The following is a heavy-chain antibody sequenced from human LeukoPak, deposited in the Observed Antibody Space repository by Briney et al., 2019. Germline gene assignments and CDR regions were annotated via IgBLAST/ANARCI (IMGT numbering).Heavy chain of an antibody. V-gene: IGHV3-33*01. J-gene: IGHJ2*01. CDR2: IWYDGSNK. CDR3: ARDYLDWYFDL. Sequence: GSPRLSCAASGFTFSSYGMHWVRQAPGKGLEWVAVIWYDGSNKYYADSVKGRFTISRDNSKNTLYLQMNSLRAEDTAVYYCARDYLDWYFDLWGRGTLVTVSS. CDR1: GFTFSSYG.